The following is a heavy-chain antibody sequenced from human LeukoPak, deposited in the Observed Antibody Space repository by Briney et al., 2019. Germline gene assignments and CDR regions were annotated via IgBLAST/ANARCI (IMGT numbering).Heavy chain of an antibody. J-gene: IGHJ5*02. Sequence: PGGSLRLSCAASGFTFSSYSMNWVRQAPGKGREWVSSISSSSSYIYYADSVKGRFTISRDNAKNSLYLQMNSLRAEDTAVYYCARDFTMVRGVILNWFDPWGQGTLVTVSS. D-gene: IGHD3-10*01. CDR2: ISSSSSYI. V-gene: IGHV3-21*01. CDR1: GFTFSSYS. CDR3: ARDFTMVRGVILNWFDP.